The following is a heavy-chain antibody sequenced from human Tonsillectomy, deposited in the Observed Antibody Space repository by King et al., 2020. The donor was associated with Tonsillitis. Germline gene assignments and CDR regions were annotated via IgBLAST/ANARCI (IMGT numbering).Heavy chain of an antibody. CDR1: GYSISSGYY. D-gene: IGHD1-26*01. V-gene: IGHV4-38-2*02. CDR3: ARTMVYSGSYYYFDY. CDR2: IYHSGST. Sequence: VQLQESGPGLVKPSETLSLTCTVSGYSISSGYYWGWIRQPPGKGLEWIGSIYHSGSTYYNPSLKSRVTISVDTSKNQFSLKLSSVTAADTAVYYCARTMVYSGSYYYFDYWGQGTLVTVSS. J-gene: IGHJ4*02.